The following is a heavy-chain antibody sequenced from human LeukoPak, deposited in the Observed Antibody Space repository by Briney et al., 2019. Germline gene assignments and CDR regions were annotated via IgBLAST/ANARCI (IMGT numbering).Heavy chain of an antibody. CDR3: AREGLSIAAAGTLDY. V-gene: IGHV4-4*07. J-gene: IGHJ4*02. Sequence: SETLSLTCTVSGGSISSYYWSWIRQPAGKGLEWIGRIYTSGSTNYNPSLKSRVTMSVDTSKNQFSLKLSSVTAADTAVYYCAREGLSIAAAGTLDYWGQGTLVTVSS. D-gene: IGHD6-13*01. CDR2: IYTSGST. CDR1: GGSISSYY.